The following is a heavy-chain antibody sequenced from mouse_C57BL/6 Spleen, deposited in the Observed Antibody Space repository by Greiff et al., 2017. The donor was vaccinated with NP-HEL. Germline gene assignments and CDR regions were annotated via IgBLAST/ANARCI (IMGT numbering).Heavy chain of an antibody. J-gene: IGHJ3*01. CDR3: ARKGIYYDYLAWFAY. CDR1: GYTFTSYD. Sequence: VQLQQSGPELVKPGASVKLSCKASGYTFTSYDINWVKQRPGQGLEWIGWIYPRDGSTKYNEKFKGKATLTVDTSSSTAYMELHSLTSEVSAVYFCARKGIYYDYLAWFAYWGQGTLVTVSA. V-gene: IGHV1-85*01. CDR2: IYPRDGST. D-gene: IGHD2-4*01.